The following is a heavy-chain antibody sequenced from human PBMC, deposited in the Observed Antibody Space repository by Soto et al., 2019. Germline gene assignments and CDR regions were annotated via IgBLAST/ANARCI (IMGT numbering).Heavy chain of an antibody. CDR3: ARDRGPGSYWYFDY. D-gene: IGHD1-26*01. V-gene: IGHV3-30-3*01. Sequence: GGSLRLSCAASGFTFSSYAMHWVRQAPGKGLEWVAVISYDGSNKYYADSVKGRFTISRDNSKNTLYLQMNSLRAEDTAVYYCARDRGPGSYWYFDYWGQGTLVTVSS. J-gene: IGHJ4*02. CDR1: GFTFSSYA. CDR2: ISYDGSNK.